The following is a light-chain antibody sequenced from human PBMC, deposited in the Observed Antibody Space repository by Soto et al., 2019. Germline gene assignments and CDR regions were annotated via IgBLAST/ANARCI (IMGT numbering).Light chain of an antibody. CDR3: QQVNSYPIT. Sequence: TQSPASLSASEGDRVTVTCRASQGIGTYLVWYQQKRGKAPTLLIYASSTLQTGVPSRFSGSGSGTEFTLTISSLQPEDFATYDCQQVNSYPITFGGGTKVDI. CDR1: QGIGTY. CDR2: ASS. V-gene: IGKV1-9*01. J-gene: IGKJ4*01.